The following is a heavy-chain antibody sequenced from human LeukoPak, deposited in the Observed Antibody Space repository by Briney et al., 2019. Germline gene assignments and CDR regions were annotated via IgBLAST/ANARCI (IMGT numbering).Heavy chain of an antibody. CDR1: GFTFSSYA. CDR3: AKDLGYDSSGYSISFDY. CDR2: ISGSGGST. V-gene: IGHV3-23*01. Sequence: GGSLRLSCAASGFTFSSYAMTWVRQAPGKGLEWVSSISGSGGSTYYADSVKGRFTISRDNSKNTLYLQMNSLRAKDTAVYYCAKDLGYDSSGYSISFDYWGQGTLVTVSS. D-gene: IGHD3-22*01. J-gene: IGHJ4*02.